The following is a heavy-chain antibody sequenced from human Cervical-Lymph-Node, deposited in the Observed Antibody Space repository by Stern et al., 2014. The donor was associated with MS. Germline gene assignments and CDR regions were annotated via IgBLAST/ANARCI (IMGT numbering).Heavy chain of an antibody. D-gene: IGHD3-3*01. CDR1: GYSFTSYG. Sequence: QVQLVQSGAEVKKPGASVKVSCKASGYSFTSYGISWVRQAPGQGLEWMGWISADNGNANYAQKIQSRVTMTTDTSTTTVYMELRSLRSDDTAVYYCARTYDFWNGYEDYWGQGTLVNVSS. CDR3: ARTYDFWNGYEDY. J-gene: IGHJ4*02. CDR2: ISADNGNA. V-gene: IGHV1-18*01.